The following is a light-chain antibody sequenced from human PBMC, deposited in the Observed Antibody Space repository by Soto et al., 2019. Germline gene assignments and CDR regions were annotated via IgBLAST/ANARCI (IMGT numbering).Light chain of an antibody. CDR2: AAS. V-gene: IGKV1-27*01. CDR3: QQYKSYWT. CDR1: QGISNY. Sequence: DIQMTQSPSSLSASVGDRVTITCRASQGISNYLAWYQQKPGKVPKLLIYAASTLQSGVPSRFSGSGSGTDFTLTIGSLQPEDVATYYCQQYKSYWTFGQGTKVDIK. J-gene: IGKJ1*01.